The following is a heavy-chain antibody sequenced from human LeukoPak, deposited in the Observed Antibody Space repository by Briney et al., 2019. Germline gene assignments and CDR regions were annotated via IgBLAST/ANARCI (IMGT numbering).Heavy chain of an antibody. Sequence: GESLKISCAASGFTFSNYWMHWVRQAPGKGLVWVSRINSDGSTITYADSVKGRFTISRDNAKNTLYLQMNSLRAEDTAVYYCARVTVSSSEVIFDYWGQGSLVTVSS. CDR1: GFTFSNYW. D-gene: IGHD1-20*01. J-gene: IGHJ4*02. V-gene: IGHV3-74*01. CDR3: ARVTVSSSEVIFDY. CDR2: INSDGSTI.